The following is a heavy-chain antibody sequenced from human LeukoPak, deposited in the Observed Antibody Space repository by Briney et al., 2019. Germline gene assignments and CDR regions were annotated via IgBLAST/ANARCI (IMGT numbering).Heavy chain of an antibody. CDR1: GYSFTSYW. V-gene: IGHV5-51*01. CDR2: IYPGDSDT. Sequence: GESLKISCKGSGYSFTSYWTGWVRQMPGKGLEWMGIIYPGDSDTRYSPSFQGQVTISADKSISTAYLQWSSLKASDTAMYYCARQAPTAHYDFWSESALDYWGQGTLVTVSS. J-gene: IGHJ4*02. CDR3: ARQAPTAHYDFWSESALDY. D-gene: IGHD3-3*01.